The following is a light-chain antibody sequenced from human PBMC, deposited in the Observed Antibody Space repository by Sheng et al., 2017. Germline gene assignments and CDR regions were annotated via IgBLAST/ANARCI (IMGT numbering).Light chain of an antibody. V-gene: IGKV1-17*03. CDR2: AAS. CDR3: LQNGAFPYS. J-gene: IGKJ2*03. CDR1: RGIGTQ. Sequence: DIQMTQSPSAMSASVGDRVTFTCWASRGIGTQLIWFQQKPGKVPKRLIYAASTLQSGVPSRFSGSGSGTEFTLTISSLQPDYFATYQCLQNGAFPYSFGQGTKLEI.